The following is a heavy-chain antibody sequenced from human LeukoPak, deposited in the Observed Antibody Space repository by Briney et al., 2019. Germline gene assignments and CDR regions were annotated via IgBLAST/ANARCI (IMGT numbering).Heavy chain of an antibody. Sequence: PGRSLRLSCAASGFTFDDYAMHWVRQAPGKGLEWVSGISWNSGSIGYADSVKGRFTISRDNAKNSLYLQMNSLRAEDTALYYCAKDYGGNSGPGPFDYWGQGTLVTVSS. J-gene: IGHJ4*02. V-gene: IGHV3-9*01. CDR2: ISWNSGSI. CDR1: GFTFDDYA. CDR3: AKDYGGNSGPGPFDY. D-gene: IGHD4-23*01.